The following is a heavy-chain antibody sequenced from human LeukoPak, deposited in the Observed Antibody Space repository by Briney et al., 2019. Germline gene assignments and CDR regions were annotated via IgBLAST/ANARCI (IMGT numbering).Heavy chain of an antibody. D-gene: IGHD2-2*01. CDR1: GGTFSSYA. CDR3: ARETEEIVPAAKGNWFDP. CDR2: IIPIFGTA. Sequence: ASVKVSCKASGGTFSSYAISWVRQAPGQGLEWMGGIIPIFGTANYARKFQGRVTITADESTSTAYMELSSLRSEDTAVYYCARETEEIVPAAKGNWFDPWGQGTLVTVSS. J-gene: IGHJ5*02. V-gene: IGHV1-69*13.